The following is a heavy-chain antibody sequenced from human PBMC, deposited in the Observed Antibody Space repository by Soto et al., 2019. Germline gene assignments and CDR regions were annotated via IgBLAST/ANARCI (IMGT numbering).Heavy chain of an antibody. V-gene: IGHV4-59*01. CDR2: VYYTGST. CDR1: GGSISGSY. CDR3: ARSVEVPGAHIDY. J-gene: IGHJ4*02. D-gene: IGHD2-8*02. Sequence: SETLSLTCSVSGGSISGSYWSWIRQSPGKGLEWLGYVYYTGSTNYSPSLRSRVSISVDTSKNEFSLRLSSVTAADTAVYFCARSVEVPGAHIDYGGRGTQVTVSS.